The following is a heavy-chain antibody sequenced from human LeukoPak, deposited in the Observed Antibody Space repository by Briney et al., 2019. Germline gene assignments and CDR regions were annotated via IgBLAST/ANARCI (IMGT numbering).Heavy chain of an antibody. V-gene: IGHV3-33*01. Sequence: GGSLRLSCAASGFTFSSYGMHWVRQAPGKGLEWVAVIWYDGGNKFYADSVKGRFTISGDNSKNTLYLQMNSLRAEDTAVYYCARDRAAADLDYWGQGTLVTVSS. J-gene: IGHJ4*02. CDR2: IWYDGGNK. D-gene: IGHD6-13*01. CDR3: ARDRAAADLDY. CDR1: GFTFSSYG.